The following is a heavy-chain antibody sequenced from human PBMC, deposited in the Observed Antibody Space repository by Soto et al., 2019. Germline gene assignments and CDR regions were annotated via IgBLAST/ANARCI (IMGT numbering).Heavy chain of an antibody. CDR2: IYYSGST. Sequence: SETLSLTCAVYGGSFSGYYWSWIRQHPGKGLEWIGYIYYSGSTYYNPSLKSRVTISVDTSKNQFSLKLSSVTAADTAVYYCARVWSAGTPITNWFDPWGQGTLVTVS. V-gene: IGHV4-31*11. J-gene: IGHJ5*02. CDR3: ARVWSAGTPITNWFDP. D-gene: IGHD1-1*01. CDR1: GGSFSGYY.